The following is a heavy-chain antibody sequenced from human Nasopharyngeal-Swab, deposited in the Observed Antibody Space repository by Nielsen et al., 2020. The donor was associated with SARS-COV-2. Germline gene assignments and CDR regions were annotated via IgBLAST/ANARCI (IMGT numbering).Heavy chain of an antibody. CDR2: ISGSGGST. Sequence: WIRQPPGKGLEWVSAISGSGGSTYYADSVKGWFTISRDNSKNTLYLQMNSLRAEDTAVCYCARAKVVVVAASDYWGQGTLVTVSS. J-gene: IGHJ4*02. V-gene: IGHV3-23*01. D-gene: IGHD2-15*01. CDR3: ARAKVVVVAASDY.